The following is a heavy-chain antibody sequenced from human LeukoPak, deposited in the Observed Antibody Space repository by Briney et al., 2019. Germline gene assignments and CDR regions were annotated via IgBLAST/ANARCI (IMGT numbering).Heavy chain of an antibody. Sequence: SETLSLTCTVSGGSISSYYWSWIRKPPGKGLEWIGYIYYSASTNYNPSLKSRVTISVDTSKNQFSLKLSSVTAADTAVYYCARGVVLAAIPDNWFDPWGQGTLVTVSS. J-gene: IGHJ5*02. CDR1: GGSISSYY. CDR3: ARGVVLAAIPDNWFDP. V-gene: IGHV4-59*08. CDR2: IYYSAST. D-gene: IGHD2-2*02.